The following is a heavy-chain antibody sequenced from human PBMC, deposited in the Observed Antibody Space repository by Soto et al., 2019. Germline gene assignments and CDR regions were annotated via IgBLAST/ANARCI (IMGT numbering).Heavy chain of an antibody. CDR1: GFTFGSYT. V-gene: IGHV3-23*01. Sequence: SGFTFGSYTMIWVRQAPGKGLEWVSSISPSGGSLYYADSVKGRFTISRDNSKNTLFLQVNSLRAEDTAIYYCARAAYTSGYYYFDHWGQGTPVTVSS. J-gene: IGHJ4*02. CDR2: ISPSGGSL. CDR3: ARAAYTSGYYYFDH. D-gene: IGHD6-19*01.